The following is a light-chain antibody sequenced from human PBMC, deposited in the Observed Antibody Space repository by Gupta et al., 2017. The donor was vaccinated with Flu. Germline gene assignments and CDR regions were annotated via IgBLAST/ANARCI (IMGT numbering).Light chain of an antibody. J-gene: IGKJ1*01. V-gene: IGKV3-20*01. Sequence: EIVLTQSPGTLSLSTGESATLSCRASQSLNGIFLAWYQQKPGQAPRLLLDGASSRATGIPDRFSGSGSGTDFTLSISRLEPEDFAVYYCQQYRSSPRTFGQGTKVEIK. CDR3: QQYRSSPRT. CDR1: QSLNGIF. CDR2: GAS.